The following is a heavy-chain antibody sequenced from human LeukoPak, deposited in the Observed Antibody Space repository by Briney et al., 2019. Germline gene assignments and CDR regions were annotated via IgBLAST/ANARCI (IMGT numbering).Heavy chain of an antibody. CDR3: AKLPIRFLDPPYSGFDD. Sequence: PGGSLRLSCAASGFTFSSYAMSWVRQAPGKGLEWVSAISGSGGSTYYADSVKGRFPVSRDNSKNTLHLQMNSLRAEDTAVYYCAKLPIRFLDPPYSGFDDWGQGTLVTVSS. CDR1: GFTFSSYA. D-gene: IGHD3-3*01. J-gene: IGHJ4*02. CDR2: ISGSGGST. V-gene: IGHV3-23*01.